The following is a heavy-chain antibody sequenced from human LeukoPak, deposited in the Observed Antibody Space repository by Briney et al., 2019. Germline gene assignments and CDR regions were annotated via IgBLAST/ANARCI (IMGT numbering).Heavy chain of an antibody. J-gene: IGHJ4*02. CDR3: ASSPRSRDPLDY. CDR1: GYTFTSYY. CDR2: INPSGGST. V-gene: IGHV1-46*01. Sequence: PGRSLRLSCAASGYTFTSYYMHWVRQAPGQGLEWMGIINPSGGSTSYAQKFQGRVTMTRDTSTSTVYMELSSLRSEDTAVYYCASSPRSRDPLDYWGQGTLVTVSS.